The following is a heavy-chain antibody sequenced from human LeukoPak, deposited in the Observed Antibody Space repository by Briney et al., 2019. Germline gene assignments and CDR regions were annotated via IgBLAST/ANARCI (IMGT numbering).Heavy chain of an antibody. D-gene: IGHD2-15*01. J-gene: IGHJ4*02. Sequence: GGSLRLSCAASGFTVSSNYLNWVRQAPGKGLEWVSVIYSGGSTYYADSVKGRFTVSRDNSKNTLYLHMNSLRVEDTAVYYCASERRYCSGDNCYSGFDYWGQGTLVTVSS. CDR2: IYSGGST. CDR3: ASERRYCSGDNCYSGFDY. CDR1: GFTVSSNY. V-gene: IGHV3-53*01.